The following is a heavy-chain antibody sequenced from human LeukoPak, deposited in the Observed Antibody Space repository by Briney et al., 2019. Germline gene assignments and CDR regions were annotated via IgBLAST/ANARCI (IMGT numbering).Heavy chain of an antibody. V-gene: IGHV3-23*01. Sequence: GGSLRLSCAASAFRFSSFAMTWVRQAPGKGLEWVSGIHGNGETTYYADSVKGRFTISRDNAKNSLYLQMNSLRAEDTALYHCARGSEVDYWGQGTLVTVSS. CDR3: ARGSEVDY. CDR1: AFRFSSFA. J-gene: IGHJ4*02. CDR2: IHGNGETT.